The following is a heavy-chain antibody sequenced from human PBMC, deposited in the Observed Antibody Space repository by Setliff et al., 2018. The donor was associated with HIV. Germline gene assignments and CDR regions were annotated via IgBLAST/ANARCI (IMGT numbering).Heavy chain of an antibody. D-gene: IGHD3-22*01. CDR1: GYSFSDYW. CDR2: TYPGDSTT. Sequence: PGESLKISCKASGYSFSDYWIGWVRQMPGKGLEWMGVTYPGDSTTRYSPSLEGQVTISADRSINTAFLQWSSLEASDTAMYFCARLAQYLDYSDTTNAFDIWGQGTVVTVSS. V-gene: IGHV5-51*01. CDR3: ARLAQYLDYSDTTNAFDI. J-gene: IGHJ3*02.